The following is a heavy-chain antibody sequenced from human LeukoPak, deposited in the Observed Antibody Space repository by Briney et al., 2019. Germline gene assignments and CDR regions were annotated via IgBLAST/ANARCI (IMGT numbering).Heavy chain of an antibody. D-gene: IGHD4/OR15-4a*01. CDR3: ERVFCDGAKMCYKRFPDFGP. CDR1: GYTFNTFY. Sequence: ASVKVSCKASGYTFNTFYMHWLRQVPGQGPEWMGWINPNTGGTAYSQRFQGRITVFADTSTNTAYMELTGLTSDDTAVYYGERVFCDGAKMCYKRFPDFGPWGQGTLVTVSS. V-gene: IGHV1-2*02. J-gene: IGHJ5*01. CDR2: INPNTGGT.